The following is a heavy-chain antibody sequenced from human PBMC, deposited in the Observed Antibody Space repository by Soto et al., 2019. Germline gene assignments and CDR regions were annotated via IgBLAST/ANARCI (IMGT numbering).Heavy chain of an antibody. V-gene: IGHV3-33*01. CDR1: GFTFSSYG. D-gene: IGHD5-18*01. J-gene: IGHJ2*01. CDR2: IWYDGSNK. CDR3: ARGRLPSYWYFDL. Sequence: QVQLVESGGGVVQPGRSLRLSCAASGFTFSSYGMHWVRQAPGKGLEWVAVIWYDGSNKYYADSVKGRFTISRDNSKNTLYLQMNSLRAEDTAVYYCARGRLPSYWYFDLWGRRTLVTVSS.